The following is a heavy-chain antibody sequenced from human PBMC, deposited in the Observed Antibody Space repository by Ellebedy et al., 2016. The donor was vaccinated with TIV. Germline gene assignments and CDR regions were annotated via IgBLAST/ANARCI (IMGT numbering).Heavy chain of an antibody. V-gene: IGHV3-74*01. Sequence: GESLKISXAGSGFTFGSSWMLWVRQAPGKRLECVSLIKSDGSSTNYADSVKGRFTISRDNAKNSLYLQMNSLRAEDTAVYYCARDLAADCSSTSCYEEIFDYWGQGTLVTVSS. CDR1: GFTFGSSW. CDR2: IKSDGSST. J-gene: IGHJ4*02. CDR3: ARDLAADCSSTSCYEEIFDY. D-gene: IGHD2-2*01.